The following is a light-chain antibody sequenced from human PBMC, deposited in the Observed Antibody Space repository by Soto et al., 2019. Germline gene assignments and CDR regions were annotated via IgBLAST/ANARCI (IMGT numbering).Light chain of an antibody. CDR2: GAS. Sequence: EIVLTQSPGTLSLSPGERATLSCRASQSVSSTYLAWYQQKPGQAPRLLIYGASSRATDIPDRFSGSGSGTDFTLTISRLEPEDFAVYYCQQFSLPYTFGQGTKLEIK. J-gene: IGKJ2*01. CDR3: QQFSLPYT. CDR1: QSVSSTY. V-gene: IGKV3-20*01.